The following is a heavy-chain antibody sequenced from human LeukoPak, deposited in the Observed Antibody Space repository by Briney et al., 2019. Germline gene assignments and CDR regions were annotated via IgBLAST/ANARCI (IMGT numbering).Heavy chain of an antibody. CDR2: IYYSGST. D-gene: IGHD4-23*01. Sequence: SETLSLTCTVSGGSISSGDYYWSWIRQPPGKGLEWIGYIYYSGSTYYNPSLKSRVTISVDTSKNQFSPKLSSVTAADTAVYYCARLLGEYYGGNWLTEPYFDYWGQGTLVTVSS. CDR1: GGSISSGDYY. CDR3: ARLLGEYYGGNWLTEPYFDY. J-gene: IGHJ4*02. V-gene: IGHV4-30-4*01.